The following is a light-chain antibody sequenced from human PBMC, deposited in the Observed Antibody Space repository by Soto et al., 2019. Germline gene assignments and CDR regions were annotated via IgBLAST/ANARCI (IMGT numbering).Light chain of an antibody. J-gene: IGKJ4*01. CDR2: GAS. V-gene: IGKV3-20*01. CDR1: QSVSSSY. CDR3: QHYRTS. Sequence: EIVLTQSPGTLSLSPGERATLSCRASQSVSSSYLAWYQQKPGQPPRRLIYGASSRATGIPDRFSGSGSGTDFTLTITRLEPEDFAVYYCQHYRTSFGGGTKVEIK.